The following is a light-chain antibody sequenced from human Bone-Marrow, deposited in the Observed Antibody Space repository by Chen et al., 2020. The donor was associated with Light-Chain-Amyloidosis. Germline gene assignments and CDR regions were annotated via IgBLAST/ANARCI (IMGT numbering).Light chain of an antibody. V-gene: IGLV1-47*01. CDR3: ATWDGSLSGVV. CDR1: GSNIGSHD. CDR2: KND. Sequence: HSVLTQPPSTSATPGHRVTISCSGSGSNIGSHDVFWYQQVPGKAPKRLIFKNDQRPSGVPDRFSAFKSGTAASLAIRGLRSEDEADYHCATWDGSLSGVVFGGGTKVTVL. J-gene: IGLJ2*01.